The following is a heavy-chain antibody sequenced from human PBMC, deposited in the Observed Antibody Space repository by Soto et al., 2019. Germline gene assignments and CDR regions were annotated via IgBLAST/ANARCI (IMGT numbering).Heavy chain of an antibody. V-gene: IGHV3-48*02. CDR2: ISSSSSTI. CDR1: GFTFSSYS. J-gene: IGHJ6*02. CDR3: VRELGDTYYYYYYGMDV. Sequence: PGGSLRLSCAASGFTFSSYSMNWVRQAPGKGLEWVSYISSSSSTIYYADSVKGRFTISRDNAKNSLYLQMNSLRDEDTAVYYCVRELGDTYYYYYYGMDVWGQGTTVTVSS. D-gene: IGHD5-18*01.